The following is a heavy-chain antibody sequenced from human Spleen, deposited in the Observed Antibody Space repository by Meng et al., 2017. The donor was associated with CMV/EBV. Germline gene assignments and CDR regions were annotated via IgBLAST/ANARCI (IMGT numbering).Heavy chain of an antibody. J-gene: IGHJ5*02. D-gene: IGHD4-17*01. Sequence: QVHLQHRGPPLFKPSATLALTSAVYGGPFSGYYWSWIRQPPGKGLESIGEINHSGSTNYNPSLKSRVTISVDTSKNQFSLKLSSVTAADTAVYYCARYGPRRRPPFDPWGQGTLVTVS. CDR3: ARYGPRRRPPFDP. CDR1: GGPFSGYY. V-gene: IGHV4-34*01. CDR2: INHSGST.